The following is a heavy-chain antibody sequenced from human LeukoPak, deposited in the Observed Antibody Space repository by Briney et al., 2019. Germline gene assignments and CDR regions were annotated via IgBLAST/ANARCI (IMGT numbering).Heavy chain of an antibody. J-gene: IGHJ4*02. V-gene: IGHV3-21*01. Sequence: GGSLRLSCAASGFTFSSYSMNWVRQAPGKGLEWVSSISSSSSYIYYADSVKGRFTISRDNAKNSLYLQMNSLRAEDTAVYYCAREGPGIAAAVYYFDYWGQGTLVTVS. CDR2: ISSSSSYI. CDR3: AREGPGIAAAVYYFDY. D-gene: IGHD6-13*01. CDR1: GFTFSSYS.